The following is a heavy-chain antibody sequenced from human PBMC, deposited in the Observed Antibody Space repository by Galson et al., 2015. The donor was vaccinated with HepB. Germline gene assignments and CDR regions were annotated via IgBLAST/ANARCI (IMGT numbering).Heavy chain of an antibody. D-gene: IGHD3-22*01. CDR3: AKPPEGDSSGYPLPFDY. J-gene: IGHJ4*02. CDR2: ISGSGGST. V-gene: IGHV3-23*01. CDR1: TFTFSSYA. Sequence: SLRLSCAASTFTFSSYAMSWVRQTPGKGLEWVSSISGSGGSTYYADSVKGRFTISRDNSKNTLYLQMNSLRVEDTAVYHCAKPPEGDSSGYPLPFDYWGQGTLVTVSS.